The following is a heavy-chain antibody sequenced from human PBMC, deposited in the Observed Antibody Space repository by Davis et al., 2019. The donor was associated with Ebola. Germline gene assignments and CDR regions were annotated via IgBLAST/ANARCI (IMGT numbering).Heavy chain of an antibody. D-gene: IGHD1-26*01. J-gene: IGHJ3*02. CDR3: ARLGSGSYLLGAFDI. CDR2: ISAYNGNT. CDR1: GGTFSSYA. Sequence: ASVKVSCKASGGTFSSYAISWVRQAPGQGLEWMGWISAYNGNTNYAQKLQGRVTMTRDTSTSTVYMELSSLRSEDTAVYYCARLGSGSYLLGAFDIWGQGTMVTVSS. V-gene: IGHV1-18*01.